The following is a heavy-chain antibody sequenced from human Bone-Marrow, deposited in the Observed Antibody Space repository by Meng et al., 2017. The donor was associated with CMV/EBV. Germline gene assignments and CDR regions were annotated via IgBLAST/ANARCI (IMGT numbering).Heavy chain of an antibody. Sequence: GESLKISCAASGFTFSSYEMNWVRQAPGKGLEWVSYISSSGSTIYYADSVKGRFTISRDNAKNSLYLQMNSLRAEDTAVYYCARTTVTTKGYYYGMDVWGQGTTVTVSS. CDR2: ISSSGSTI. J-gene: IGHJ6*02. D-gene: IGHD4-11*01. V-gene: IGHV3-48*03. CDR3: ARTTVTTKGYYYGMDV. CDR1: GFTFSSYE.